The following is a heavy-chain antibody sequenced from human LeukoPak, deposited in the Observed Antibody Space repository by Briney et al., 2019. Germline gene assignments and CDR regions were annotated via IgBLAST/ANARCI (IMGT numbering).Heavy chain of an antibody. V-gene: IGHV4-59*01. D-gene: IGHD4-23*01. J-gene: IGHJ4*02. CDR3: AREGYGGNSIDY. CDR1: GDSISGYY. CDR2: IYYTGTT. Sequence: SESLSLTCTVSGDSISGYYLSWIRQPPGKGLEWIGYIYYTGTTNYNPSLKSRVTISVDTSKNQFSLKLSSVTAADTAVYYCAREGYGGNSIDYWGQGTLVTVSS.